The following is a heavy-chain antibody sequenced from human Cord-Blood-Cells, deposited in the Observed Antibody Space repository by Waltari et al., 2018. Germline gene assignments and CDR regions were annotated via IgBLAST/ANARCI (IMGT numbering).Heavy chain of an antibody. D-gene: IGHD1-26*01. CDR2: IWYDGSNK. CDR3: ASKGRGATDY. CDR1: GFTFSSYG. Sequence: QVQLVESGGGVVQPGRSLRLSCAASGFTFSSYGMHWVRQAPGTGLEWVAVIWYDGSNKYYADSVKGPFTISRDNSKNTLYLQMNSLRAEDTAVYYCASKGRGATDYWGQGTLVTVSS. V-gene: IGHV3-33*01. J-gene: IGHJ4*02.